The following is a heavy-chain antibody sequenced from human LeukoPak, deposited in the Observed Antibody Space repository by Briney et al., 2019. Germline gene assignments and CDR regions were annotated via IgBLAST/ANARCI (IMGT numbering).Heavy chain of an antibody. Sequence: PGGPLRLSCAASGSTFSSYSMNWVRQAPGKGLEWVSSISSSSSYIYYADSVKGRFTISRDNAKNSLYLQMNSLRAEDTAVYYCAREREGPSYCGGDCYSHWGQGTLVTVSS. CDR2: ISSSSSYI. CDR3: AREREGPSYCGGDCYSH. CDR1: GSTFSSYS. J-gene: IGHJ4*02. D-gene: IGHD2-21*02. V-gene: IGHV3-21*01.